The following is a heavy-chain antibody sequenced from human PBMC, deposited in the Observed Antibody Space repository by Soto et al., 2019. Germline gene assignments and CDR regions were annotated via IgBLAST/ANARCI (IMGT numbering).Heavy chain of an antibody. D-gene: IGHD5-18*01. CDR1: GYTFTGYY. J-gene: IGHJ4*02. CDR3: ARAGQLWLMGIDY. Sequence: VASVKVSCKASGYTFTGYYMHWVRQAPGQGLEWMGWINPNSGGTNYAQKFQGRVTMTRDTSISTAYMELSRLRSDDTAVYYCARAGQLWLMGIDYWGQGTLVTVSS. V-gene: IGHV1-2*02. CDR2: INPNSGGT.